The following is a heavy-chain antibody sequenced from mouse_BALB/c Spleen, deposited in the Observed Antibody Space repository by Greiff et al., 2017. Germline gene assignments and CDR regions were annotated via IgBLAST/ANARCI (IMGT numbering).Heavy chain of an antibody. Sequence: VQLQQSGAELAKPGASVKMSCKASSYTFTSYWMHWVKQRPGQGLEWIGYINPSTGYTEYNQKFKDKATLTADKSSSTAYMQLSSLTSEDSAVYYCARYPSMITTGSYAMDYWGQGTSVTVSS. CDR1: SYTFTSYW. J-gene: IGHJ4*01. D-gene: IGHD2-4*01. V-gene: IGHV1-7*01. CDR2: INPSTGYT. CDR3: ARYPSMITTGSYAMDY.